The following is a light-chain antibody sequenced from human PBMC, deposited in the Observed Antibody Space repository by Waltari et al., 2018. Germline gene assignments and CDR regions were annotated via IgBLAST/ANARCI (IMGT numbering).Light chain of an antibody. J-gene: IGLJ3*02. V-gene: IGLV4-69*01. CDR1: SVHSSNI. CDR2: VNSDGSH. CDR3: QTGGHGTWV. Sequence: QLVVTQSPSASAPLGASVKPTCTLSSVHSSNIVAWLQQRPEKGPRYLMKVNSDGSHIKGDDIPDRFSGSSSGAERYLTISSLQPDDEADYYCQTGGHGTWVFGGGTTLTVL.